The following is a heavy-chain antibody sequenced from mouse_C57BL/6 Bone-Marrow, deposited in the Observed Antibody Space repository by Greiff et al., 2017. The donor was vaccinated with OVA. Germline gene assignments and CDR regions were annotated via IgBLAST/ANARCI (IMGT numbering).Heavy chain of an antibody. CDR3: ASPYGNYFDY. J-gene: IGHJ2*01. D-gene: IGHD2-1*01. CDR1: GYSFTSYY. CDR2: IYPGSGNT. V-gene: IGHV1-66*01. Sequence: QVQLKESGPELVKPGASVKISCKASGYSFTSYYIHWVKQRPGQGLEWIGWIYPGSGNTKYNEKFKGKATLTAATSSSTAYMQLSSLTSEDSAVYYCASPYGNYFDYWGQGTTLTVSS.